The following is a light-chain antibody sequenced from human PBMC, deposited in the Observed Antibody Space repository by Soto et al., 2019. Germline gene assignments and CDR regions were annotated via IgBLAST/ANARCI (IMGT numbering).Light chain of an antibody. V-gene: IGKV1-39*01. J-gene: IGKJ2*02. Sequence: DIRMTQPPSSLSASVGDRVTITCRASQSISSYLNWYQQKPGKAPKLLIYAASSLQSGVPSRFGGSGSGTDFTLTISSLQPEDFATYYCQQSYSTPRTFGQRTKLEIK. CDR1: QSISSY. CDR2: AAS. CDR3: QQSYSTPRT.